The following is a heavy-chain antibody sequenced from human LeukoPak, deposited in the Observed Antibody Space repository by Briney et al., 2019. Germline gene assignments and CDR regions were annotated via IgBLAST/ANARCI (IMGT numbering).Heavy chain of an antibody. CDR2: ISAYNGNT. CDR3: AGARITIFGVVPRGYYGMDV. D-gene: IGHD3-3*01. CDR1: GYTFTSYG. Sequence: ASVKVSCKASGYTFTSYGISWVRQAPGQGLEWMGWISAYNGNTNYAQKLQGRVTMTTDTSTSTAYMELRSLRSDDTAVYYCAGARITIFGVVPRGYYGMDVWGQGTTATVSS. V-gene: IGHV1-18*01. J-gene: IGHJ6*02.